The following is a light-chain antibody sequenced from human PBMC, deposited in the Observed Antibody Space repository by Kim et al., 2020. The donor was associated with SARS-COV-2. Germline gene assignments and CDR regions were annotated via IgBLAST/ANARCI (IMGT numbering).Light chain of an antibody. Sequence: DIQMTQSPSTLSASVGDRVTITCRASQYVGTLLAWFHQKPGKAPKLLIHTTSTLEGGVPSRFSGSGFGTEFTLTISSLQADDFATYYCQQYHTYPLTFGGGTKVEIK. V-gene: IGKV1-5*03. CDR2: TTS. CDR1: QYVGTL. CDR3: QQYHTYPLT. J-gene: IGKJ4*01.